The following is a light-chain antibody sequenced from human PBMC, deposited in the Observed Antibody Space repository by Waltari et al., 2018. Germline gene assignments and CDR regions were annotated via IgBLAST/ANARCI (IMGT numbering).Light chain of an antibody. CDR2: GAA. V-gene: IGKV3-15*01. CDR1: QSVSSN. CDR3: QQYNNWLT. Sequence: EIVMTQSPATLSVSPGERATLSCRASQSVSSNLARYQQKPGQAPRLPIYGAATRATGIPARFSGSGSGTEFTLTISSLQSEDFAVYYCQQYNNWLTFGGGTKVEIK. J-gene: IGKJ4*01.